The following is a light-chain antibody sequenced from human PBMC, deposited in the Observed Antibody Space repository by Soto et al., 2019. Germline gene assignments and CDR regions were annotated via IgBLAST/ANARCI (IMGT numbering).Light chain of an antibody. Sequence: EIVLTQSPGTLSLSPGERATLSCRASQSVSSSYLAWYQQKPGQAPRLLIYDASNRATGFPARFSGSGSGTDFTLAISSLEPEDFAVYYSQQYGSSPWTFGQGTKVDIK. CDR3: QQYGSSPWT. CDR1: QSVSSSY. CDR2: DAS. J-gene: IGKJ1*01. V-gene: IGKV3-20*01.